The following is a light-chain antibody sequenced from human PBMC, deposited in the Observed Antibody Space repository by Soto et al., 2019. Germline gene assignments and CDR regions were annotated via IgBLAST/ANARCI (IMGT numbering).Light chain of an antibody. CDR3: SSFAGSPVV. V-gene: IGLV1-47*02. Sequence: QSVLTQPPSASGTPGQRVTISCSGSSSNIGINYVYWYQQFPGTAPKLLIYTTNQRPSGVPDRFSGSKSGTSASLAISGLRSEDEADYYCSSFAGSPVVFGGETKLTVL. CDR1: SSNIGINY. J-gene: IGLJ2*01. CDR2: TTN.